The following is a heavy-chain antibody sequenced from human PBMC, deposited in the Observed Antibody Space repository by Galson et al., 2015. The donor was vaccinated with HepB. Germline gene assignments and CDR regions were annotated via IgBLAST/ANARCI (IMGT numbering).Heavy chain of an antibody. J-gene: IGHJ4*02. V-gene: IGHV3-23*01. D-gene: IGHD6-19*01. CDR2: ISGSGGST. CDR1: GFTFSSYA. CDR3: AKDPNSGWYGEGF. Sequence: SLRLSCAASGFTFSSYAMSWVRQAPGKGLEWVSAISGSGGSTYYADSVKGRFTISRDNSKNTLYLQMNSLRAEDTAVYYCAKDPNSGWYGEGFWGQGTLVTVSS.